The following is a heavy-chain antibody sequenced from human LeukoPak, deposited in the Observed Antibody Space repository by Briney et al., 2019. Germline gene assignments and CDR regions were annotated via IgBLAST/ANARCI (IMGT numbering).Heavy chain of an antibody. CDR1: GDSISSYY. J-gene: IGHJ4*02. CDR3: ASPPLRRGYGSGSYYNRPLYYFDY. Sequence: SDTLSLTCTVSGDSISSYYWSWLRKPPGKGLEWLGYLYYTGSTNYNPSLKSRVTISVDTSKNQFSLKLSSVTAADTAVYYCASPPLRRGYGSGSYYNRPLYYFDYWGQGTLVTGSS. V-gene: IGHV4-59*07. D-gene: IGHD3-10*01. CDR2: LYYTGST.